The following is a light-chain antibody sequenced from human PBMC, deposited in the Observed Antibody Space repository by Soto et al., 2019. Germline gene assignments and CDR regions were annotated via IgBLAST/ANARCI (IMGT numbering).Light chain of an antibody. J-gene: IGKJ4*01. CDR3: QQYGSSPLT. CDR2: GAS. CDR1: QSVRSSS. Sequence: EIVLTQSPGTLSLSPGERATLSCRASQSVRSSSLAWYQQKPGQAPRLLIYGASSRATGIPDRFSGSGSGTVFTFTISRLEPEDFAVYYCQQYGSSPLTFGGGTKVDIK. V-gene: IGKV3-20*01.